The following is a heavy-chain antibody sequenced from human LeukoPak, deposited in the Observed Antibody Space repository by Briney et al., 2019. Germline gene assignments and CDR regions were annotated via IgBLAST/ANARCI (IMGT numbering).Heavy chain of an antibody. CDR3: ARDLIVPDAMTGSGSYSTDY. J-gene: IGHJ4*02. V-gene: IGHV4-59*12. D-gene: IGHD3-10*01. Sequence: PSETLSLSCTVSGVSISSYYWSWIRQPPGKGLEWIGYIYYSGSTNYNSSLKSRVTISVDTSKNQFSLQLNSVTPEDTAVYYCARDLIVPDAMTGSGSYSTDYWGQGTLATVSS. CDR2: IYYSGST. CDR1: GVSISSYY.